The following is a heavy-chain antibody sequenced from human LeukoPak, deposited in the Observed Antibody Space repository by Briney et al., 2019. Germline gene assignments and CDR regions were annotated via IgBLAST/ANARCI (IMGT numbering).Heavy chain of an antibody. J-gene: IGHJ4*02. D-gene: IGHD2-2*01. CDR3: AACPHGPDYSHH. CDR2: MYPGGST. Sequence: PGESLRLSCAASGLTVSSNYMSWVRQAPGKGLEWVSVMYPGGSTYYADSVKGRFTISRDNSKNTVFLRMSSLRAEDTAIYFCAACPHGPDYSHHWGQGTPVTISS. CDR1: GLTVSSNY. V-gene: IGHV3-53*01.